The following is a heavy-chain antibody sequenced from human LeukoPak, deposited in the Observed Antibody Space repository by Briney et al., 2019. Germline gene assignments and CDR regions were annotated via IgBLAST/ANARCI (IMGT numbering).Heavy chain of an antibody. D-gene: IGHD2-2*01. J-gene: IGHJ5*02. V-gene: IGHV3-21*01. Sequence: GGSLRLSCAASGFTFSSYSMNWVRQAPGKGLEWVSSISSSSYIYYADSVKGRFTISRDNAKNSLYLQMNSLRAEDTAVYYCAADIVVVPAAVNWFDPWGQGTLVTVSS. CDR1: GFTFSSYS. CDR2: ISSSSYI. CDR3: AADIVVVPAAVNWFDP.